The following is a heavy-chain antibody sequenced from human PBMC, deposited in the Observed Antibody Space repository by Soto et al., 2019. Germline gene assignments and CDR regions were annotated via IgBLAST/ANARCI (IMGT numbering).Heavy chain of an antibody. V-gene: IGHV4-39*01. J-gene: IGHJ6*03. CDR1: GGSISSSSYY. CDR2: FYYSGST. CDR3: ARISVASRDMDV. D-gene: IGHD5-12*01. Sequence: QLQLEESGPGLVKPSETLSLTCTVSGGSISSSSYYWGWIRQSPGKGLEWIGSFYYSGSTYYSPSLKSQVTIPGDTSKKPISQRRSSATATDTAVYYCARISVASRDMDVWGKGATVTVSS.